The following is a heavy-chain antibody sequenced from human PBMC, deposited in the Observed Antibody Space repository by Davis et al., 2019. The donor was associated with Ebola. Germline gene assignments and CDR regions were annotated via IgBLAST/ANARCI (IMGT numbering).Heavy chain of an antibody. J-gene: IGHJ6*02. CDR2: IDWDDDK. D-gene: IGHD6-13*01. Sequence: SGPTLVKPTQTLTLTCTFSGFSLSTSGMCVSWIRQPPGKALEWLALIDWDDDKYHSTSLKTRLTISKDTSKNQVVLTMTSMDPVDTATYYCARTTRSSSSPLLYYYYGMDVWGQGTTVTVSS. V-gene: IGHV2-70*01. CDR1: GFSLSTSGMC. CDR3: ARTTRSSSSPLLYYYYGMDV.